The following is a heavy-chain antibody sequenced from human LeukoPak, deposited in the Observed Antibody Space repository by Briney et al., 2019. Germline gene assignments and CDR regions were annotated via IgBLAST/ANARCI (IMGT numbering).Heavy chain of an antibody. D-gene: IGHD2-2*02. V-gene: IGHV3-9*01. CDR2: ISWNSGSI. Sequence: PGRSLRLSCAASGFTFDDYAMHWVRQAPGKGLEWVSGISWNSGSIGYADSVKGRFTISRDNAKNSLYLQMNSLRAEDTALYYCAKDRYQLLYGGSDYWGQGTLVTVSS. J-gene: IGHJ4*02. CDR3: AKDRYQLLYGGSDY. CDR1: GFTFDDYA.